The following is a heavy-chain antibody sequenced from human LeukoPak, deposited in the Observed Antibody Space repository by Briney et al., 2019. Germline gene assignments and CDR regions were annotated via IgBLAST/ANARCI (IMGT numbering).Heavy chain of an antibody. CDR2: IYSGGVI. J-gene: IGHJ2*01. Sequence: PGGSLRLSCAASGFTVSSNYMSWVRQAPGKGLDWVSLIYSGGVIYYADSVKGRFIISRDNSKNTLFLQMNSLRAEDTAVYYCARAPSGWSDYWYFDLWGRGTLVTASS. CDR1: GFTVSSNY. D-gene: IGHD6-19*01. V-gene: IGHV3-53*01. CDR3: ARAPSGWSDYWYFDL.